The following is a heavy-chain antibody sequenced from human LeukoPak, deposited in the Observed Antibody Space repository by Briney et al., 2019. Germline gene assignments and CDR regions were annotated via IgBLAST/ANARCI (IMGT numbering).Heavy chain of an antibody. D-gene: IGHD3-10*01. Sequence: GGSLRLSCAASGFTFSSYWMHWVRQAPGMGLVWVSRVNSDGSSTTYADSVKGRFTVSRDDAKNTLYLQMNSLRVEDTAVYYCARGAYYTSGSYYDNWFDPWGQGTLVTVSS. J-gene: IGHJ5*02. CDR1: GFTFSSYW. CDR2: VNSDGSST. V-gene: IGHV3-74*03. CDR3: ARGAYYTSGSYYDNWFDP.